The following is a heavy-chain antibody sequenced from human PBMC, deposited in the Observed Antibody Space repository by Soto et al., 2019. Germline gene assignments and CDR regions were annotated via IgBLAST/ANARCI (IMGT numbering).Heavy chain of an antibody. CDR2: ISLGGDST. J-gene: IGHJ6*02. V-gene: IGHV3-23*01. D-gene: IGHD6-6*01. CDR3: ASGEGGYSSSFVGEYYYYGMDF. Sequence: PGGSLRLSCAASGFTFTSYAMNWVRQAPGKGQDWVSAISLGGDSTYYADSVKGRFTISRDNSKNTLYLQMNSLRAEDTAVYYCASGEGGYSSSFVGEYYYYGMDFWGQGTTVTVSS. CDR1: GFTFTSYA.